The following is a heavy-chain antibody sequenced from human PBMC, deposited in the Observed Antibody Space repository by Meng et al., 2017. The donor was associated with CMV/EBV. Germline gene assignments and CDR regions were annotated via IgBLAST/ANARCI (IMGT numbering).Heavy chain of an antibody. CDR2: ISPSSGDT. J-gene: IGHJ4*02. D-gene: IGHD6-13*01. Sequence: ASVKVSCKASGYSFTGHHIHWVRQPPGQGLEWMGWISPSSGDTNYAQKFQGRVTMTRDTSITTVYMEVSSLKSDDTAVYHCARAWGSQQLLSSLDYWGQGTLVTVSS. CDR3: ARAWGSQQLLSSLDY. CDR1: GYSFTGHH. V-gene: IGHV1-2*02.